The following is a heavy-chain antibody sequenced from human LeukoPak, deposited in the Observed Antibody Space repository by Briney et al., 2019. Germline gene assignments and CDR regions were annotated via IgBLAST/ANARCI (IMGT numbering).Heavy chain of an antibody. Sequence: HPGGSLRLSCAASGFTFSSYAMHWVRQAPGKGLEWVAVISYDGSNKYYADSVKGRFTISRDNSKNTLYLQMNSLRAEDTAVYYCARGSSGSYYYFDYWGQGTLVTASS. J-gene: IGHJ4*02. CDR1: GFTFSSYA. CDR3: ARGSSGSYYYFDY. CDR2: ISYDGSNK. V-gene: IGHV3-30-3*01. D-gene: IGHD1-26*01.